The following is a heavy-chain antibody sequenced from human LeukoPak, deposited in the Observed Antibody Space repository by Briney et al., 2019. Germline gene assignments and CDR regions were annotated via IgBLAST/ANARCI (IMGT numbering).Heavy chain of an antibody. J-gene: IGHJ4*02. Sequence: SVKVSCKASGGTFSSYAISGVRQAPGQGLEWMGGIIPIFGTANYAQKFQGRVTITTDESTSTAYMELSSLRSEDTAVYYCARVEYGSGAQRWYFDYWGQGTLVTVSS. CDR2: IIPIFGTA. D-gene: IGHD3-10*01. V-gene: IGHV1-69*05. CDR3: ARVEYGSGAQRWYFDY. CDR1: GGTFSSYA.